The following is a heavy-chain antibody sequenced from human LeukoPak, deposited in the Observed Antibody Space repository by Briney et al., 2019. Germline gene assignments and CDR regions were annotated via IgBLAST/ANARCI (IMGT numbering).Heavy chain of an antibody. V-gene: IGHV1-69*05. J-gene: IGHJ3*02. CDR3: ASSSGWYHRDAFDI. CDR2: IIPIFGTA. D-gene: IGHD6-19*01. CDR1: GGTFSSYA. Sequence: SVKVSCKASGGTFSSYAISWVRQAPGQGLEWMGGIIPIFGTANYAQKFQGRVTMTRDTSISTAYMELSRLRSDDTAVYYSASSSGWYHRDAFDIWGQGTMVTVSS.